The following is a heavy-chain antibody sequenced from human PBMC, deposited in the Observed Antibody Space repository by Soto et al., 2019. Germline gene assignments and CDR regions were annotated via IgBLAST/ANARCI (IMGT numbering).Heavy chain of an antibody. Sequence: SETLSLTCAVYGVSFSGYYWSWIRQPPGKGLEWIGEINHSGSTNYNPSLKSRVTISVDTSKNQFSLKLSSVTAADTAVYYCARGNRYSGYDYPDYWGQGTLVTVSS. D-gene: IGHD5-12*01. CDR2: INHSGST. V-gene: IGHV4-34*01. CDR1: GVSFSGYY. CDR3: ARGNRYSGYDYPDY. J-gene: IGHJ4*02.